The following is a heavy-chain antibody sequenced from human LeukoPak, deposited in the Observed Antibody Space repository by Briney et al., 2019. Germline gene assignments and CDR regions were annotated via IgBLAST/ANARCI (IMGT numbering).Heavy chain of an antibody. CDR3: ARGGYYDILTGYYRPGVFDY. J-gene: IGHJ4*02. CDR2: INHSGST. Sequence: SETLSLTCAVYGGSFSGCYWSWIRQPPGKGLEWIGEINHSGSTNYNPSLKSRVTISVDTSKNQFSLKLSSVTAADTAVYYCARGGYYDILTGYYRPGVFDYWGQGTLVTVSS. CDR1: GGSFSGCY. V-gene: IGHV4-34*01. D-gene: IGHD3-9*01.